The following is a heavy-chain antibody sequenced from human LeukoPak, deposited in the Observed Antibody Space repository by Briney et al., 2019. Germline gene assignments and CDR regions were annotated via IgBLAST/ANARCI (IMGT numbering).Heavy chain of an antibody. Sequence: PSETLSLTCAVYGGSFSGYYWSWIRQPPGKGLEWIGEINHSGSTNYNPSLKSRVTISVDTSKNQFSMKLSSVTAADTAVNYCARGSIRVDIVATKTQKYNWFDPWGQGTLVTVSS. J-gene: IGHJ5*02. V-gene: IGHV4-34*01. CDR2: INHSGST. D-gene: IGHD5-12*01. CDR1: GGSFSGYY. CDR3: ARGSIRVDIVATKTQKYNWFDP.